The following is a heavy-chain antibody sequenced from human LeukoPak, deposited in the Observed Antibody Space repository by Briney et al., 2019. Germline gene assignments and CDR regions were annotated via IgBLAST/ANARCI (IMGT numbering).Heavy chain of an antibody. CDR1: GSSLNCFY. Sequence: SETPSLTLTVPGSSLNCFYHDLVRPAPREGPGGVGFIYHSGSTNYNPSLKSRVTISVDTSTNQFSLKMKSVTAADTAVYYCAKHSFDSGDYFDEWGQGTLVTVSS. V-gene: IGHV4-59*08. CDR2: IYHSGST. J-gene: IGHJ4*02. CDR3: AKHSFDSGDYFDE. D-gene: IGHD3-22*01.